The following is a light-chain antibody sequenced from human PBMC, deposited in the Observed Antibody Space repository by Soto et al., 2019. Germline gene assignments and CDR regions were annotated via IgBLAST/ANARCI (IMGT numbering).Light chain of an antibody. J-gene: IGLJ2*01. CDR1: SNDVGAYNY. Sequence: QSALTQPRSVSGSPVQSVTISCTGTSNDVGAYNYVSWYQQSPGKAPKLLIYGVAERRSWVPDRFSGSKSGGTASLTISRLQAEDEGQYYGCSYAGGLYLVFGGGTKRTVL. CDR2: GVA. CDR3: CSYAGGLYLV. V-gene: IGLV2-11*01.